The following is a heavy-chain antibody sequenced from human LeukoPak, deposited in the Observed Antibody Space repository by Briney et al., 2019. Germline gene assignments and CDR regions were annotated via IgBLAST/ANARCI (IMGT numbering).Heavy chain of an antibody. J-gene: IGHJ4*02. D-gene: IGHD3-3*01. CDR3: ASDRASFAILLDVSCDY. CDR1: GYTFTGCY. CDR2: INPNNGGT. Sequence: ASVTVSCKASGYTFTGCYMHWVRQAPGQGREGMGWINPNNGGTKYAQKFQGRVTMTRDTSITTAYMELSILISGDTAVSYCASDRASFAILLDVSCDYWGQGTLVTVSS. V-gene: IGHV1-2*02.